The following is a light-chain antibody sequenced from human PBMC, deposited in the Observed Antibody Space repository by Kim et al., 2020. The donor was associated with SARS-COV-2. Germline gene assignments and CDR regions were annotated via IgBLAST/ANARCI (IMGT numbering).Light chain of an antibody. CDR3: QQYNNWPYT. CDR2: GAS. Sequence: SVSTGASATPPCRDSQSVNSNLAWYQQKPGQAPRPLIYGASTRATGIPARFSGSGSGTEFTLTISSLQSEDFAVYYCQQYNNWPYTFGQGTKLEI. CDR1: QSVNSN. J-gene: IGKJ2*01. V-gene: IGKV3-15*01.